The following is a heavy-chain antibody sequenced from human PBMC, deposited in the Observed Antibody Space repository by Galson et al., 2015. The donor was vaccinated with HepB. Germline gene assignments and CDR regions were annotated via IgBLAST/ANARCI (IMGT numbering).Heavy chain of an antibody. D-gene: IGHD3-3*01. CDR1: GGTFKNSA. J-gene: IGHJ3*02. V-gene: IGHV1-69*06. CDR2: ITPLFGTT. Sequence: SVKVSCKASGGTFKNSAIGWVRQAPGRGLEWVGGITPLFGTTKYAQSFRNRVTITADRSTSTAYMQLSGLKFEDTAVYYCVRFPWTSIFGVMNANGVFDIWGQGTAVTVSS. CDR3: VRFPWTSIFGVMNANGVFDI.